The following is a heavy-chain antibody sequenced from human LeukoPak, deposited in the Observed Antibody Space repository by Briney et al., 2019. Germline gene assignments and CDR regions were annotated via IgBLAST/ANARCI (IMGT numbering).Heavy chain of an antibody. D-gene: IGHD2-15*01. J-gene: IGHJ4*02. V-gene: IGHV3-23*01. Sequence: GGSLRLSCAASGFTFSSYAMSWVRQAPGKGLEWGSAISGSGGSTYYADSVKGRFTISRDNSKNTLYLQMNSLRPEDTAVYYCAKDFNGNYYSLWNFWGQGTLVTVSS. CDR2: ISGSGGST. CDR3: AKDFNGNYYSLWNF. CDR1: GFTFSSYA.